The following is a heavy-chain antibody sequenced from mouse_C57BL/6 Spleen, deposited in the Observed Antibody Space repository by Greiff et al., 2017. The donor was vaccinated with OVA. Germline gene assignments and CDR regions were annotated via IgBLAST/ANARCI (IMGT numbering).Heavy chain of an antibody. CDR3: ARSAYYSNCEYYFDY. D-gene: IGHD2-5*01. Sequence: VQLQQSGPELVKPGASVKISCKASGYTFTDYYINWVKQRPGQGLEWIGWIFPGSGSTYYNEKFKGKATLTVYKSSRTDYMLLSSLTSEDSAVYYCARSAYYSNCEYYFDYWGQGTTLTVSS. V-gene: IGHV1-75*01. J-gene: IGHJ2*01. CDR2: IFPGSGST. CDR1: GYTFTDYY.